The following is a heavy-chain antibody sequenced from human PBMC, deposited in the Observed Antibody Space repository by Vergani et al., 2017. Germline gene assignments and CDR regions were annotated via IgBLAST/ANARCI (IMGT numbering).Heavy chain of an antibody. Sequence: QVQLVQSGAEVKKPGASVKVSCKASGYTFTSYGISWVRQAPGQGLEWMGWINPNSGGTNYAQKFQGWVTMTRDTSVSTAYMELSRLRADDTSVYYCAREAPGEYCSGGSCYPFDIWGQGTMVTVSS. V-gene: IGHV1-2*04. CDR1: GYTFTSYG. D-gene: IGHD2-15*01. J-gene: IGHJ3*02. CDR2: INPNSGGT. CDR3: AREAPGEYCSGGSCYPFDI.